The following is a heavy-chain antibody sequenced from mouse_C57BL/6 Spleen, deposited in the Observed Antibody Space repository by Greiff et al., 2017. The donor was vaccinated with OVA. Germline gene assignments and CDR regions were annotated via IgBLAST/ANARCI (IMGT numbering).Heavy chain of an antibody. Sequence: QVQLQQSGAELMKPGASVKLSCKATGYTFTGYWIEWVKQRPGHGLEWIGEILPGSGSTNYNEKFKGKATFTEDTSSNTAYMQLSSLTAEDSAYYYCVCSSDNYDFDYWGQGTTLTVSS. D-gene: IGHD1-3*01. V-gene: IGHV1-9*01. J-gene: IGHJ2*01. CDR1: GYTFTGYW. CDR3: VCSSDNYDFDY. CDR2: ILPGSGST.